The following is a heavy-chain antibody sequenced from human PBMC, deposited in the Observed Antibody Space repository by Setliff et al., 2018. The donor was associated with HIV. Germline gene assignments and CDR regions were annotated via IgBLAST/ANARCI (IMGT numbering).Heavy chain of an antibody. D-gene: IGHD2-15*01. CDR1: GVTSGDYY. CDR3: ARGFCSGGFCHPNFYHYMDV. CDR2: IYSSGTK. Sequence: KPSETLSLTCTFSGVTSGDYYWTWIRQHPVKGLEWIAYIYSSGTKYYNPSLKSRLAISLDTSKNQFSLNLKSVTAADAAVYYCARGFCSGGFCHPNFYHYMDVWGKGTTVTVSS. V-gene: IGHV4-31*03. J-gene: IGHJ6*03.